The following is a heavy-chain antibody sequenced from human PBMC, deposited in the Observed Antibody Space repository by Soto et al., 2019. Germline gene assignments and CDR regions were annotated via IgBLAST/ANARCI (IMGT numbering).Heavy chain of an antibody. CDR2: INHLETT. CDR3: ARGGGFDSVDY. D-gene: IGHD3-10*01. CDR1: GASITYGAYS. V-gene: IGHV4-30-2*01. J-gene: IGHJ4*02. Sequence: PSETLSLTCTVSGASITYGAYSWSWIRQTPGKGLEWIGYINHLETTFYNPSFESRLTLSIDRTKNQFSLNLKSMSAADRAVYFCARGGGFDSVDYWGPGILVTVSS.